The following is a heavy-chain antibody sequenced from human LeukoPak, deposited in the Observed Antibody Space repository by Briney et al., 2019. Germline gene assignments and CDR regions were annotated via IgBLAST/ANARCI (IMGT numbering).Heavy chain of an antibody. D-gene: IGHD2-15*01. CDR3: AAQRGRGRSYYYGMDV. J-gene: IGHJ6*02. V-gene: IGHV4-39*07. CDR1: GGSISSSSYY. Sequence: SETLSLTCTVSGGSISSSSYYWGWIRQPPGKGLEWIGSIYYSGSTYYNPSLKSRVTISVDTSKNQFSLRLSSVTAADTAVYYCAAQRGRGRSYYYGMDVWGQGTTVTVSS. CDR2: IYYSGST.